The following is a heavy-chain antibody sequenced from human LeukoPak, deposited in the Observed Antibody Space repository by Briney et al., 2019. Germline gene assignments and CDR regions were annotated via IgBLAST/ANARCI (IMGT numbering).Heavy chain of an antibody. Sequence: SETLSLTCAVYGGSFSGYYWSWIRQPPGKGLEWIGEINHSGSTNYNPSLKSRVTISVDTSKNQFSLKLSSVTAADTAVYYCARVIYYYYYYMDVWGKGTTVTVSS. CDR2: INHSGST. V-gene: IGHV4-34*01. J-gene: IGHJ6*03. CDR3: ARVIYYYYYYMDV. D-gene: IGHD3-22*01. CDR1: GGSFSGYY.